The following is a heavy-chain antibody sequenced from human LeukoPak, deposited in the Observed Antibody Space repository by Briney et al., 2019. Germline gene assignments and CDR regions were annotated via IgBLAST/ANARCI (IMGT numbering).Heavy chain of an antibody. CDR2: IIPIFGTT. D-gene: IGHD2-15*01. V-gene: IGHV1-69*13. Sequence: SVKVSCKASGGTFSSYAISWVRQAPGQGLEWMGGIIPIFGTTNYAQKFQGRVTITADESTSTAYMELSSLRSEDTAVYYCARDGYCSGGSCYTSYAFDIWGQGTMVTVSS. J-gene: IGHJ3*02. CDR3: ARDGYCSGGSCYTSYAFDI. CDR1: GGTFSSYA.